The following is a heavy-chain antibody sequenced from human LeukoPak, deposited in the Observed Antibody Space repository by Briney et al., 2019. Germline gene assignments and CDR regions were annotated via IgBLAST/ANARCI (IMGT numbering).Heavy chain of an antibody. V-gene: IGHV1-69*01. CDR3: AGVRGVREVGYYYMDV. J-gene: IGHJ6*03. D-gene: IGHD3-10*01. Sequence: SVKVSCKASGGTFSSYAISWVRQAPGQGLEWMGGIIPIFGTANYAQKFQGRVTITADESTSTAYMELSSLRSEDTAVYYCAGVRGVREVGYYYMDVWGKGTTVTISS. CDR2: IIPIFGTA. CDR1: GGTFSSYA.